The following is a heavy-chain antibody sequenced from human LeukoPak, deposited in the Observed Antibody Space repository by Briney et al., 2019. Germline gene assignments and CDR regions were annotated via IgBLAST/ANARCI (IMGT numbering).Heavy chain of an antibody. V-gene: IGHV1-2*02. Sequence: ASVKVSCKASGYTFTGYYMHWVRQAPGQGLEWMGWINPNSGGTNYAQKFQGRVTMTGDTSISTAYMELSRLRSDDTAVYYCARDPDSSSWYATNFDYWGQGTLVTVSS. CDR3: ARDPDSSSWYATNFDY. CDR2: INPNSGGT. CDR1: GYTFTGYY. J-gene: IGHJ4*02. D-gene: IGHD6-13*01.